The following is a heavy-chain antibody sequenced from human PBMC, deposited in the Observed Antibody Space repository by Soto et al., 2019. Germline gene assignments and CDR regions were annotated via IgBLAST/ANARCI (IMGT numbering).Heavy chain of an antibody. Sequence: SVKVSCKASGGTFSSYAISWVRQAPGQGLEWMGGIIPIFGTANYAQKFQGRVTITADESTSTAYMELSSLRSEDTAVYYCATDVDTAMVNSDYWGQGTLVTVSS. D-gene: IGHD5-18*01. CDR1: GGTFSSYA. J-gene: IGHJ4*02. CDR3: ATDVDTAMVNSDY. V-gene: IGHV1-69*13. CDR2: IIPIFGTA.